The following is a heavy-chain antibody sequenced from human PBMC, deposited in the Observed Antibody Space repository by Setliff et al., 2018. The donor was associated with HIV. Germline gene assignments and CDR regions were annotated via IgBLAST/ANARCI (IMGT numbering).Heavy chain of an antibody. D-gene: IGHD6-19*01. Sequence: GESLKISCAASGFPVSDNYMTWVRQAPGKGLEWVSCISSGGSFIYYADSVKGRFTISRDNAKKSVYLQMNSLRVEDTSVYYCAREGASSGHAGCFDSWGQGALVTVSS. J-gene: IGHJ4*02. V-gene: IGHV3-11*04. CDR2: ISSGGSFI. CDR3: AREGASSGHAGCFDS. CDR1: GFPVSDNY.